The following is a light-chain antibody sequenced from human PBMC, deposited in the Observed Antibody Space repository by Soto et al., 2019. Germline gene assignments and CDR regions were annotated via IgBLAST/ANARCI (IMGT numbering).Light chain of an antibody. CDR1: SSDVGGYKY. J-gene: IGLJ2*01. Sequence: QSALTQPASVSGSPGQSITISCTGTSSDVGGYKYVSWYQQHPGKAPKLMIYEVSNRPSGVSNRFSGSKSGNTASLTISGLQTEDEADYYCSSYTSTRGRTFGGGTKLTVL. V-gene: IGLV2-14*01. CDR2: EVS. CDR3: SSYTSTRGRT.